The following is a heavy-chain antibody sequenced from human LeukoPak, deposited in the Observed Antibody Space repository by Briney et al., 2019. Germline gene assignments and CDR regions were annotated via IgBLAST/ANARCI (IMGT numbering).Heavy chain of an antibody. V-gene: IGHV4-4*07. Sequence: PPETLSLTCTVSGGSISSYYWSWIRQPAGKGLEWIGRIYTSGSTNYNPSLKSRVTMSVDTSKNQFSLKLSSVTAADTAVYYCARGDGCSGGSCYHYYYGMDVWGQGTTVTVSS. CDR1: GGSISSYY. CDR3: ARGDGCSGGSCYHYYYGMDV. J-gene: IGHJ6*02. CDR2: IYTSGST. D-gene: IGHD2-15*01.